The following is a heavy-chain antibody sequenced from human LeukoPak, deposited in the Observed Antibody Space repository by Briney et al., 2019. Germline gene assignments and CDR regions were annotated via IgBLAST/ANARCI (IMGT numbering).Heavy chain of an antibody. V-gene: IGHV4-59*08. CDR3: ARWQQPVRNGMDA. CDR2: IYYSGST. Sequence: PSETLSLTCTVSGGSISSYYWSWIRQPPGKGLEWIGYIYYSGSTNYNPSLKSRVTISVDTSKNQFSLKLSSVTAADTAVYYCARWQQPVRNGMDAWGQGTTVTVSS. J-gene: IGHJ6*02. D-gene: IGHD6-13*01. CDR1: GGSISSYY.